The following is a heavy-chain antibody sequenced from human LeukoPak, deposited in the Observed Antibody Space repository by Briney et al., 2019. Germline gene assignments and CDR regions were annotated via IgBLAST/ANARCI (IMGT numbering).Heavy chain of an antibody. CDR3: AKPLTVTTNWFDP. D-gene: IGHD4-17*01. V-gene: IGHV3-23*01. J-gene: IGHJ5*02. CDR1: GFSFNSYS. CDR2: ISGSGGST. Sequence: PGGSLRLSCAASGFSFNSYSMSWVRQAPGKGLEWVSAISGSGGSTYYADSVKGRFTISRDNSKNTLYLQMNSLRAGDTAVYYCAKPLTVTTNWFDPWGQGTLVTVSS.